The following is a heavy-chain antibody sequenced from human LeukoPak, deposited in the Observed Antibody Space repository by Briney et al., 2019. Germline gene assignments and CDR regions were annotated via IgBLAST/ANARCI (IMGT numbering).Heavy chain of an antibody. V-gene: IGHV3-23*01. CDR1: GFTFSSYA. J-gene: IGHJ1*01. Sequence: GGSLRLSCAASGFTFSSYAMSWVRQAPGKGLEWVSSISGSGASTYFADSVKGRFTISRDNSKNTLYLQMNSLRAEDTAVYYCAKDLTRVVVAAIGDFQHWGQGTLVTVSS. D-gene: IGHD2-15*01. CDR3: AKDLTRVVVAAIGDFQH. CDR2: ISGSGAST.